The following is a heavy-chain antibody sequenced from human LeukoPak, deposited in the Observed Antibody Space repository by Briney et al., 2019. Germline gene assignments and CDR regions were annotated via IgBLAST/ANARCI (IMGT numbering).Heavy chain of an antibody. Sequence: ASVKVSCKASGYTFSRYYMHWVRQAPGQGLEWLGIVSPSGTSTSYAQKFQGRVTVTRDTSTSTVYMELISLTSDDTAVYYCAREEEGGTFDYWGQGTLVTVSA. CDR2: VSPSGTST. CDR1: GYTFSRYY. V-gene: IGHV1-46*01. D-gene: IGHD3-16*01. CDR3: AREEEGGTFDY. J-gene: IGHJ4*02.